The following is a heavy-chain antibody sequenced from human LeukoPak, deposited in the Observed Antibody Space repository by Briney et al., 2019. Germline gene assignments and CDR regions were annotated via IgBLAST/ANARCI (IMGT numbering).Heavy chain of an antibody. D-gene: IGHD6-13*01. J-gene: IGHJ3*02. CDR1: EFSVGSNY. CDR2: ISTTGNNI. Sequence: GGSLRLSCAASEFSVGSNYMTWVRQAPGKGLEWISYISTTGNNIYYADSVKGRFTISKDNAKNSLYLQMNSLRAEDTAVYYCARERRGYSSSWYNAFDIWGQGTMVTVSS. V-gene: IGHV3-48*03. CDR3: ARERRGYSSSWYNAFDI.